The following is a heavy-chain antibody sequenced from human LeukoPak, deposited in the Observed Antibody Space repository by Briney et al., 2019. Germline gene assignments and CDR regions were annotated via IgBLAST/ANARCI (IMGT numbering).Heavy chain of an antibody. CDR1: AFPFSTYA. D-gene: IGHD1-14*01. V-gene: IGHV3-23*01. CDR3: AKGGLTTPLHY. CDR2: ISGDGART. J-gene: IGHJ4*02. Sequence: GGSLRLSCAASAFPFSTYAMSWVRQAPGGGLEWISSISGDGARTYYTNSVKGRFTIFRDNPKNTLFLQVNSLRVEDTAVYYCAKGGLTTPLHYWGQGTLVTVSS.